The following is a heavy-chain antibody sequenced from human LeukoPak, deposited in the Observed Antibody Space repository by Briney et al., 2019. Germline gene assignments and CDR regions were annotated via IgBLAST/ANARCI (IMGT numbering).Heavy chain of an antibody. Sequence: GGSLRLSCAASGFTFSSYSMNWVRQAPGKGLEWVSSISSSGSYIYYADSVKGRFTFSRDNAKNSLYLQMDSLRAEHTAVYYCARSRSGLVLDYWGQGTLVTVSS. V-gene: IGHV3-21*01. CDR3: ARSRSGLVLDY. CDR2: ISSSGSYI. J-gene: IGHJ4*02. D-gene: IGHD3-22*01. CDR1: GFTFSSYS.